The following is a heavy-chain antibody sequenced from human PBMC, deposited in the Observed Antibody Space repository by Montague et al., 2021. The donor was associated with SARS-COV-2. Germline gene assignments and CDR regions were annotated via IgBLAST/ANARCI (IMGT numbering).Heavy chain of an antibody. J-gene: IGHJ4*02. CDR1: SGSIISSGYY. V-gene: IGHV4-39*02. CDR2: IYYSGTT. D-gene: IGHD3-10*01. CDR3: ARGMIRGVTTPFDY. Sequence: SDTLSLTCSVSSGSIISSGYYWGWIRQPPGKELEWIGNIYYSGTTYYNPSLQSRGTISVDTSKNHLSLRLSSVTAADTAVYFCARGMIRGVTTPFDYWGQGSPVTVSS.